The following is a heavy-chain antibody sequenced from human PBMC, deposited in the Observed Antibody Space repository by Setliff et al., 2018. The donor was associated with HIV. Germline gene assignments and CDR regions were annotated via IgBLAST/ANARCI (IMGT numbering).Heavy chain of an antibody. CDR2: IHSSGGT. J-gene: IGHJ4*02. Sequence: PSETLSLTCTVSGDSIISSRNFWGWIRQPPGKGLEWIGNIHSSGGTYYNPSLRSRVTISVDTSKNQFSLKLNSVTAADTAVYYCARWAVTASDYWGQGTLVTVSS. V-gene: IGHV4-39*07. CDR3: ARWAVTASDY. CDR1: GDSIISSRNF. D-gene: IGHD2-21*02.